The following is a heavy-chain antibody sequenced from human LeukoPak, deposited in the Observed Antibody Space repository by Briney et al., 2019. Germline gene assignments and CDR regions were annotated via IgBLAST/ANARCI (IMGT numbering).Heavy chain of an antibody. J-gene: IGHJ4*02. Sequence: SETLSLTCTVSGGSVSSYYWSWIRQPPEKGLEWIGYIYYSGSTSYNPSLKSRVSISVDTSNNQFSLKLTSVTAADTAVYYCARVRRSGSYPSYFDYWGQGTLVTVPS. CDR1: GGSVSSYY. D-gene: IGHD3-22*01. CDR2: IYYSGST. CDR3: ARVRRSGSYPSYFDY. V-gene: IGHV4-59*02.